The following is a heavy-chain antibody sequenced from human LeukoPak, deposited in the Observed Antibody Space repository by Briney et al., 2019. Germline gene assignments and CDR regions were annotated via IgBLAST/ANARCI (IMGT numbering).Heavy chain of an antibody. CDR1: GYTFTSYY. CDR3: ARDWGLYFGVVTQPTY. CDR2: INPSGGST. D-gene: IGHD3-3*01. V-gene: IGHV1-46*01. J-gene: IGHJ4*02. Sequence: GASVKVSCKASGYTFTSYYMHWVRQAPGQGLEWMGIINPSGGSTSYAQKFQGRVTMTRDTSTSTVYMELSSLRSEDTAVYYCARDWGLYFGVVTQPTYWGQGTLVTVSS.